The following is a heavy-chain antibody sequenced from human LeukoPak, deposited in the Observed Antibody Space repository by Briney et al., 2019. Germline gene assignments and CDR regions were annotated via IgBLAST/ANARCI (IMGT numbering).Heavy chain of an antibody. Sequence: GGSLRLSCAASGFTVSSVYMSWVRQAPGKGLEWVSVLYSGGSTYYADSVKGRFTISRDNSKNTLYLQMNSLRAEDTAVYHCARGYSYSWGYWGQGALVTVSS. CDR2: LYSGGST. D-gene: IGHD5-18*01. CDR1: GFTVSSVY. J-gene: IGHJ4*02. CDR3: ARGYSYSWGY. V-gene: IGHV3-66*01.